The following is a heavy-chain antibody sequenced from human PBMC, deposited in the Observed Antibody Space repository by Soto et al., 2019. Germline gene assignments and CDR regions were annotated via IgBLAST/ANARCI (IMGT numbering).Heavy chain of an antibody. V-gene: IGHV3-43*01. CDR3: TKQLAAGVFDY. Sequence: ESGGVVVQPGGSLRLSCAASGFTFDDYTMHWVRQAPGKGLEWVSLITWDGGSTYYADSVKGRFTISRDNSKNSLYLQINSLRTEDTALYYCTKQLAAGVFDYWGQGTLVTVSS. CDR2: ITWDGGST. CDR1: GFTFDDYT. D-gene: IGHD6-13*01. J-gene: IGHJ4*02.